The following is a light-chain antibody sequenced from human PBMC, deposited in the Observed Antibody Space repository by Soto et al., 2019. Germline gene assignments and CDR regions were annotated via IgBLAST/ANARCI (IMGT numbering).Light chain of an antibody. V-gene: IGKV1-5*03. CDR3: QHSNSSSEA. J-gene: IGKJ1*01. CDR2: KAS. Sequence: IQMTESPPTLTVSLGDRVTITCGASQTISSWLAWYQQKPGKAPKLLSNKASTLKSGVPSRFRGSGSGTEFTLTISSLQPDDFATYYCQHSNSSSEAFGQGTKLDIK. CDR1: QTISSW.